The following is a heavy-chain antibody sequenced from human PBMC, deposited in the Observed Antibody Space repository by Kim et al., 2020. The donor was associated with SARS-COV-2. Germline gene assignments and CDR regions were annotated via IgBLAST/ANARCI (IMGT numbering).Heavy chain of an antibody. CDR3: ARAGMLLGMDV. J-gene: IGHJ6*02. CDR2: ISSSSSTI. V-gene: IGHV3-48*02. Sequence: GGSLRLSCAASGFTFSSYSMNWVRQAPGKGLEWVSYISSSSSTIYYEDSVKGRFTIYRDNAKNSLYQQMNSLRDEDTAVYYSARAGMLLGMDVWDQGTTVTVPS. CDR1: GFTFSSYS. D-gene: IGHD2-8*01.